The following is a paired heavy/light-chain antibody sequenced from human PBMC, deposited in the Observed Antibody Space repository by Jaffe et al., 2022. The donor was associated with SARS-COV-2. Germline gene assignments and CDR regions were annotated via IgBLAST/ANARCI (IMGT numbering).Heavy chain of an antibody. CDR2: IYTSGST. CDR3: ATSDYDFWSGYSNWFDP. CDR1: GASISSDTSY. J-gene: IGHJ5*02. D-gene: IGHD3-3*01. Sequence: QVQLQESGPGLVKPSQTLSLTCTVSGASISSDTSYWSWIRQPAGEGLEWIGRIYTSGSTNYNPSLKSRVTISVDTSKNQFSLKLSSVTAADTAVYYCATSDYDFWSGYSNWFDPWGQGTLVTVSS. V-gene: IGHV4-61*02.
Light chain of an antibody. J-gene: IGLJ2*01. Sequence: QSALTQPASVSGSPGQSITISCTGTNSDIGSYNYVSWYQQHPGKAPKLMIYDVSNRPSGISNRFSGSKSGNTASLTISGLQAEDEANYYCSSYTGSSPYVIFGGGTKLTVL. CDR2: DVS. CDR1: NSDIGSYNY. V-gene: IGLV2-14*01. CDR3: SSYTGSSPYVI.